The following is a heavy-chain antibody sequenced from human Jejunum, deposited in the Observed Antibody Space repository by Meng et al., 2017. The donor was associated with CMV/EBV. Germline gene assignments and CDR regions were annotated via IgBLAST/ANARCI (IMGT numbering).Heavy chain of an antibody. V-gene: IGHV3-49*04. CDR1: GFTFGGYT. D-gene: IGHD2/OR15-2a*01. CDR2: GTT. J-gene: IGHJ4*02. Sequence: LKISCTTSGFTFGGYTMNWVRQAPGKGLGGTTESDASMTGRITISRDDSKSIACLQLNSLKTEDIAVFYCTSPEYCNSTTSQNYWGQGTLVTVSS. CDR3: TSPEYCNSTTSQNY.